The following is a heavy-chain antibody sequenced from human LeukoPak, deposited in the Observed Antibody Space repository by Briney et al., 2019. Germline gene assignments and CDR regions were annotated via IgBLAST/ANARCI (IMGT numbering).Heavy chain of an antibody. D-gene: IGHD3-22*01. CDR1: GGSVSTIGYS. CDR2: IYQSGST. J-gene: IGHJ3*02. CDR3: ARDSYYDNSGEGAFDI. V-gene: IGHV4-30-2*01. Sequence: SETLSLTCGVSGGSVSTIGYSWSWIRQPPGKGLEWIGYIYQSGSTSYNPSLQSRVTISIDKSKNQFSLKLSSVTAADTAVYYCARDSYYDNSGEGAFDIWGQGTMVTVSS.